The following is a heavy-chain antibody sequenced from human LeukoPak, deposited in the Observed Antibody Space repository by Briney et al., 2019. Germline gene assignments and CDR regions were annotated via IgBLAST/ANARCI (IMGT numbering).Heavy chain of an antibody. Sequence: PGGSLRLSCAASGFTFSSYAMHWVRQAPGKGLEWVAVISYDGSNKYYADSVKGRFTISRDNSKNTLYLQMNSLRAEDTAVYYCARGWSTVTTFDYWGRGTLVTVSS. V-gene: IGHV3-30-3*01. CDR2: ISYDGSNK. D-gene: IGHD4-17*01. CDR1: GFTFSSYA. J-gene: IGHJ4*02. CDR3: ARGWSTVTTFDY.